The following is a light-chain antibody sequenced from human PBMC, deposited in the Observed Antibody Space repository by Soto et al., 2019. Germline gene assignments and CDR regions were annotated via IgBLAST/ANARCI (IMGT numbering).Light chain of an antibody. V-gene: IGLV4-69*01. J-gene: IGLJ2*01. CDR2: LSSDGSH. CDR3: QTWDTGARVV. CDR1: SGHISYA. Sequence: QPVLTQSPSASASLGASVKLTCTLSSGHISYAIAWHQQQPEKGPRYLMKLSSDGSHSKGDGIPDRFSGSSSGAERYLTISSLQSEDEADYYCQTWDTGARVVFGGGTKLTVL.